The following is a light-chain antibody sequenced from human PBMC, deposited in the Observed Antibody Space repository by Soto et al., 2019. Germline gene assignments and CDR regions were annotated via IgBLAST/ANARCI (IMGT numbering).Light chain of an antibody. V-gene: IGKV1-5*03. Sequence: IQLTQSPSTLSASVGDRVIIPCRASQHISSWLAWYQQKPGKAPKLLIYKASSLESGVPSRSSGSGSGTDSTLTISSLQPDDFAPYYGQHDHSFQSTFGKGTKLESK. J-gene: IGKJ2*01. CDR3: QHDHSFQST. CDR1: QHISSW. CDR2: KAS.